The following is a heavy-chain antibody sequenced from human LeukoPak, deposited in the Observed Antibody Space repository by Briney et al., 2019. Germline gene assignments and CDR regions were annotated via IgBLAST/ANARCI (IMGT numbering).Heavy chain of an antibody. CDR1: GYTFTGYH. J-gene: IGHJ5*02. V-gene: IGHV1-2*02. CDR3: ARGSIAAAGTSGTTRWFDP. Sequence: ASVKVSCKASGYTFTGYHMHWVRQAPGQGLEWMGWINPNSGGTNYAQKFQGRVTMTRDTSISTAYMELSRLRSDDTAVYYCARGSIAAAGTSGTTRWFDPWGQGTLVTVSS. D-gene: IGHD6-13*01. CDR2: INPNSGGT.